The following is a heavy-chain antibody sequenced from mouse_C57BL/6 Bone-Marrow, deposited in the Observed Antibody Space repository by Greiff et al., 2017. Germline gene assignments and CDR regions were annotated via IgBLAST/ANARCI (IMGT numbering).Heavy chain of an antibody. CDR2: ISSGSSTI. D-gene: IGHD1-1*01. Sequence: EVKLVESGGGLVKPGGSLKLSCAASGFTFSDYGMHWVRQAPEKGLEWVAYISSGSSTIYYAETVKGPFTISRDNAKNTLFLQMTSLRSEDTATYYCARRYYGSSWGFAYWGQGTLVTVSA. CDR3: ARRYYGSSWGFAY. CDR1: GFTFSDYG. V-gene: IGHV5-17*01. J-gene: IGHJ3*01.